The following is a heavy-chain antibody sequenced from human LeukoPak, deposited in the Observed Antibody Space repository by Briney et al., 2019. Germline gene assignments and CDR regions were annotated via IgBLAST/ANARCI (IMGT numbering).Heavy chain of an antibody. V-gene: IGHV3-23*01. CDR2: ISGSGGST. D-gene: IGHD2-2*01. CDR1: GFTFSSYA. CDR3: AKGLVVVVPARNPFDY. J-gene: IGHJ4*02. Sequence: GGSLRLSCADSGFTFSSYAMSWVRQAPGKGLEWVSAISGSGGSTYYADSVKGRFTISRDNSKNTLYLQMNSLRAEDTAVYYCAKGLVVVVPARNPFDYWGQGTLVTVSS.